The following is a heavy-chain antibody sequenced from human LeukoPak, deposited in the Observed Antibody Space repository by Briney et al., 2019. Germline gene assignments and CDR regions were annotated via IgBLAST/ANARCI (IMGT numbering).Heavy chain of an antibody. CDR3: ASLDSLAYCGGDCYSSIDY. J-gene: IGHJ4*02. CDR2: IYYSGST. V-gene: IGHV4-38-2*02. CDR1: GYSISSGYY. D-gene: IGHD2-21*01. Sequence: SETLSLTCTVSGYSISSGYYWGWIRQPPGKGLEWIGSIYYSGSTYYNPSLKSRVTISVDTSKNQFSLKLSSVTAADTAVYYCASLDSLAYCGGDCYSSIDYWGQGTLVTVSS.